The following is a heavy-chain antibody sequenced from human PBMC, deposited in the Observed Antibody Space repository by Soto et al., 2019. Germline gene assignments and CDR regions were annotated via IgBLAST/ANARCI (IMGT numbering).Heavy chain of an antibody. D-gene: IGHD6-13*01. V-gene: IGHV4-31*03. CDR3: GRVGIEAAGRGHFPGAFDL. CDR1: GGSISSGGYY. Sequence: QVQLQESGPGLVKPSQTLSLTCTVSGGSISSGGYYWSWIRQHPGKGLEWIGYIYYSGSTYYNPSLKSRGTISVDTSKNQFSLKLSSVTAADTAVYYCGRVGIEAAGRGHFPGAFDLWGQGTLVTVSS. J-gene: IGHJ3*01. CDR2: IYYSGST.